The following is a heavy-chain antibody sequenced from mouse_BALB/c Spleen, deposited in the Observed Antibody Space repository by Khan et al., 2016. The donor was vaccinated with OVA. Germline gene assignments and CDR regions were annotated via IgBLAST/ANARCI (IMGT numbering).Heavy chain of an antibody. CDR3: TRLAYYYDSEGFAY. CDR1: GFTFSTYG. CDR2: VSTGGSYT. Sequence: EAQLVESGGDLVKPGGSLKLSCAASGFTFSTYGMSWVRQTPDRRLEWVATVSTGGSYTYYPDSVKGRFTISRDNAKNTLYLQMNSLKSEDTAMFYCTRLAYYYDSEGFAYWGQGTLVTVSA. J-gene: IGHJ3*01. D-gene: IGHD1-1*01. V-gene: IGHV5-6*01.